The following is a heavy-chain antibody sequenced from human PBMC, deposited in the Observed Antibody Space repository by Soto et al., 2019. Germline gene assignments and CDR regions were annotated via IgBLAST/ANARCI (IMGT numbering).Heavy chain of an antibody. Sequence: EVQLLESGGGLVQPGGSLRLSCAASGFTFSSYAMSWVRQAPGKGLEWVSAISGSGGSTYYADSVKGRFTISRDNSKNTLYLQMNSLRAEDTAVYYCVKSDFWSGYYTVDYWGQGTLVTVSS. D-gene: IGHD3-3*01. V-gene: IGHV3-23*01. CDR1: GFTFSSYA. CDR2: ISGSGGST. J-gene: IGHJ4*02. CDR3: VKSDFWSGYYTVDY.